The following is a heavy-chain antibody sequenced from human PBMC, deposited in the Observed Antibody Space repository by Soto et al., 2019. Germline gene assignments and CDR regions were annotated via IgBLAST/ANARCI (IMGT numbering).Heavy chain of an antibody. CDR2: FDPSDSYT. J-gene: IGHJ6*02. V-gene: IGHV5-10-1*01. Sequence: GYSLKSSGKGSGDSVTSYWISWVRQMPGKCLEVVGGFDPSDSYTNYSPSFQGHVTISADKSISTAYLQWSSLKASDTAMYYCARDHYYGSGSYYNPSPFYYYYGMDVWGQGTTVTVYS. D-gene: IGHD3-10*01. CDR1: GDSVTSYW. CDR3: ARDHYYGSGSYYNPSPFYYYYGMDV.